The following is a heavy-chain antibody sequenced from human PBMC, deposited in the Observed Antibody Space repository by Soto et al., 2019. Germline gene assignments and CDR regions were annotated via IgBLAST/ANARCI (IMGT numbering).Heavy chain of an antibody. Sequence: QVQLVQSGAEVKKPGSSVKVSCKASGGTFSSYAISWVRQAPGQGLEWMGGIIPIFGTANYAQKFQDRVTVTADESTRAAYMELRSLRPEDTAVDYCARDHEAVTTPYYCYGMDVWGQGTTVTGSS. CDR1: GGTFSSYA. CDR3: ARDHEAVTTPYYCYGMDV. CDR2: IIPIFGTA. J-gene: IGHJ6*02. D-gene: IGHD4-4*01. V-gene: IGHV1-69*12.